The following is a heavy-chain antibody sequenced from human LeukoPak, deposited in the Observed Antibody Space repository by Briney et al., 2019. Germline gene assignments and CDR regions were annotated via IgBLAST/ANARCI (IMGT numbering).Heavy chain of an antibody. CDR3: ARDRGWYFGF. V-gene: IGHV3-21*01. D-gene: IGHD6-19*01. J-gene: IGHJ4*02. Sequence: GGSLRLSCAASGFTSTTYTMNWVRQAPGKGLEWVSSMTGSSSKIYYADSVKGRFTISRDNAKNSVFLQMNSLRAEDTGIYYCARDRGWYFGFWGQGALVTVSS. CDR2: MTGSSSKI. CDR1: GFTSTTYT.